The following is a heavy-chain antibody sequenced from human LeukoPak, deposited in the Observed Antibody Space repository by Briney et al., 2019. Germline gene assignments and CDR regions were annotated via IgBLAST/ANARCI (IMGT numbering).Heavy chain of an antibody. Sequence: GGSLRLSCAASGFTFSSYAMHWVRQAPGKGLEWVAVISYDGSNKYYADSVKGRFTISRDNSKNTLYLQMNSLRAEDTAVYYCARGAVVVAASNWFDPWGQGTLVTVSS. J-gene: IGHJ5*02. CDR2: ISYDGSNK. CDR1: GFTFSSYA. D-gene: IGHD2-15*01. V-gene: IGHV3-30-3*01. CDR3: ARGAVVVAASNWFDP.